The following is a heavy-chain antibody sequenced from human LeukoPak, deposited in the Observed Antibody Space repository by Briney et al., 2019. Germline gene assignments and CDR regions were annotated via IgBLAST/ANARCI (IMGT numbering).Heavy chain of an antibody. D-gene: IGHD2-8*01. Sequence: SETLSLTCAVSGDSINSPNWWTWVRQTPEKGLEWTGEIWHSESTNYNPSLKSRVSISIDKSANQFSLRLTSVTAADTAIYYCAFRNGRALSWGQGALVTVSS. V-gene: IGHV4-4*02. J-gene: IGHJ5*02. CDR3: AFRNGRALS. CDR1: GDSINSPNW. CDR2: IWHSEST.